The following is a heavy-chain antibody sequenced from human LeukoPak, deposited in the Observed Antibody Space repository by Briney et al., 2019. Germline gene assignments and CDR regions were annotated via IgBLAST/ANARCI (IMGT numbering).Heavy chain of an antibody. Sequence: ASVNVSCKASGYTFTSYYMHWVRQAPGQGLEWMGIINPSGGSTSYAQKFQGRVTMTRDTSTSTVYMELSSLRSEDTAVYYCARDGSGNSGWPYFDYWGQGTLVTVSS. CDR3: ARDGSGNSGWPYFDY. V-gene: IGHV1-46*01. J-gene: IGHJ4*02. D-gene: IGHD6-19*01. CDR1: GYTFTSYY. CDR2: INPSGGST.